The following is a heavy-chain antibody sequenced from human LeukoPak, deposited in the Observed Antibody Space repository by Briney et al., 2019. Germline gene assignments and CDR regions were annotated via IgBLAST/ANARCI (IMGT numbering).Heavy chain of an antibody. V-gene: IGHV1-8*01. D-gene: IGHD3-22*01. CDR2: MNPNSGNT. CDR3: ARRSSSGLYYFDY. CDR1: GYTFTSYD. Sequence: ASVNVSCKASGYTFTSYDINWVRQATGQGLEWMGWMNPNSGNTGYAQKFQGRVTMTRNTSISTAYMELSSLRSEDTAVYYCARRSSSGLYYFDYWGQGTLVTVSS. J-gene: IGHJ4*02.